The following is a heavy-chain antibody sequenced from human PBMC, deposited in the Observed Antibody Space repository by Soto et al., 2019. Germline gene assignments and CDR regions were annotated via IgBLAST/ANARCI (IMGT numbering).Heavy chain of an antibody. J-gene: IGHJ4*02. V-gene: IGHV3-9*01. D-gene: IGHD3-10*01. CDR2: ISWNSGSI. Sequence: GGSLRLSCAASGFTFDDYAMHWVRQAPWKGLEWVSGISWNSGSIGYADSVKGRFTISRDNAKNSLYLQMNSLRAEDTALYYCAKGWAYGSGSDYFDYWGQGTLVPVSS. CDR1: GFTFDDYA. CDR3: AKGWAYGSGSDYFDY.